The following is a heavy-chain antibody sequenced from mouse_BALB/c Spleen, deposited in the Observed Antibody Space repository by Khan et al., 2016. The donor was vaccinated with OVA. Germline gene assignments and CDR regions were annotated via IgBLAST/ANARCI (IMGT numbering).Heavy chain of an antibody. CDR2: ISYSVVS. V-gene: IGHV3-2*02. J-gene: IGHJ2*01. CDR3: ARGNYYGYYFDY. Sequence: EVKLLELGPGLVKPSQSLSLTCTVAGYSITSGYAWNWIRQFPGNKLEWMGYISYSVVSSYTPSLKSRISLTRDTSKNQFFLQLNSVTTEDTSTYCCARGNYYGYYFDYWGQGTTLTVSS. D-gene: IGHD1-1*01. CDR1: GYSITSGYA.